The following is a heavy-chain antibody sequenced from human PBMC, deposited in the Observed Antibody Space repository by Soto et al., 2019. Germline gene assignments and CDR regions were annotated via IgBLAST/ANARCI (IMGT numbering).Heavy chain of an antibody. Sequence: PSETLSLTCTVSGGSISSYYWSWIRQPPGKGLEWIGYIYYSGSTNYNPSLKSRVTISVDTSKNQFSLKLSSVTAADTAVYYCARDGYCSSTSCYTGYYYYGMDVWGQGTTVTVSS. V-gene: IGHV4-59*01. CDR2: IYYSGST. J-gene: IGHJ6*02. D-gene: IGHD2-2*02. CDR3: ARDGYCSSTSCYTGYYYYGMDV. CDR1: GGSISSYY.